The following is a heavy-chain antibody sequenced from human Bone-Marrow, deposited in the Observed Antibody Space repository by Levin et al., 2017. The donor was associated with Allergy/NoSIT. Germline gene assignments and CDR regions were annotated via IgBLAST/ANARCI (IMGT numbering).Heavy chain of an antibody. J-gene: IGHJ4*02. Sequence: GESLKISCAASGFIFSSYAMSWVRQAPGKGLEWVSAISGSGGRTYYADSVKGRFNISRDNSKNTLYLQMNSLRAEDTAVYYCAKEMVPYCSTTACYMPDYWGRGTLVTVSS. CDR3: AKEMVPYCSTTACYMPDY. V-gene: IGHV3-23*01. CDR1: GFIFSSYA. CDR2: ISGSGGRT. D-gene: IGHD2-2*02.